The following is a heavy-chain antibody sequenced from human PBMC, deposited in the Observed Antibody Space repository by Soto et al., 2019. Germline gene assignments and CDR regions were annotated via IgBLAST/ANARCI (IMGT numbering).Heavy chain of an antibody. CDR3: AKALMTQRIAAAGVNWFAP. V-gene: IGHV3-30*18. CDR1: GFTFSSYG. CDR2: ISYDGSNK. D-gene: IGHD6-13*01. J-gene: IGHJ5*02. Sequence: GGSLRLSCAASGFTFSSYGMHWVLQAPGKGLEWVAVISYDGSNKYYADSVKGRFTISRDNSKNTLYLQMNSLRAEDTAVYYCAKALMTQRIAAAGVNWFAPWGQGALVTVSS.